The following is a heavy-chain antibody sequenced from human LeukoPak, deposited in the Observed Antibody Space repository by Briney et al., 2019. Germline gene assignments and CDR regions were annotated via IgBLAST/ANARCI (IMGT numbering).Heavy chain of an antibody. J-gene: IGHJ6*03. Sequence: GGSLRLSCAASGFTFSSYGMHWVRQAPGKGLEWVALIRYDGSNKYYADSVKGRFTISRDNSKNTLYLQMNSLRAEDTAVYYCARGIAAAGTDYYYYMDVWGKGTTVTVSS. V-gene: IGHV3-30*02. CDR2: IRYDGSNK. D-gene: IGHD6-13*01. CDR1: GFTFSSYG. CDR3: ARGIAAAGTDYYYYMDV.